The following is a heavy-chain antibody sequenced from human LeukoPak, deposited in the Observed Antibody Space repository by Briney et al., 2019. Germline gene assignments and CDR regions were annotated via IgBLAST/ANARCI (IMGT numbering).Heavy chain of an antibody. J-gene: IGHJ6*03. V-gene: IGHV3-48*01. CDR1: GFTFSSYS. CDR2: ISSSSSTI. CDR3: ASLPPYYYYYYMDV. Sequence: GGSLRLSFAASGFTFSSYSMNWVRQAPGKGLEWVSYISSSSSTIYYADSVKGRFTISRDNAKNSLYLQMNSLRAEDTAVYYCASLPPYYYYYYMDVWGKGTTVTVSS.